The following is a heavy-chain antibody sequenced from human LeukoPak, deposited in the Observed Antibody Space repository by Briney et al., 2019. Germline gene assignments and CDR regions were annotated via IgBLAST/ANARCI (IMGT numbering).Heavy chain of an antibody. J-gene: IGHJ4*02. D-gene: IGHD2-15*01. Sequence: SETLSLTCAVSGGSISSGGYSWSWIRQPPGKGLEWIGYIYHSGSTYYNPSLKSRVTISADRSKNQFSLKLSSVTAADTAVYYCASSDSGGSFDYWGQGTLVTVSS. CDR3: ASSDSGGSFDY. V-gene: IGHV4-30-2*01. CDR2: IYHSGST. CDR1: GGSISSGGYS.